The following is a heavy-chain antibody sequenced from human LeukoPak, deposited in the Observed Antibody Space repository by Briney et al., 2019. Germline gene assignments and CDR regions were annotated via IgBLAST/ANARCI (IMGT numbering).Heavy chain of an antibody. V-gene: IGHV4-34*01. CDR1: GGSFSGYY. Sequence: PSETLSLTCAVYGGSFSGYYWSWLRQPPGKGLEWFGEINHSGRNNSNPSLKSRATISVDTAKHQCSLKLSSVQAADTAVYCCARFRVGSSPRYGDYQGVYWGQGTLVTVSS. CDR3: ARFRVGSSPRYGDYQGVY. D-gene: IGHD4-17*01. CDR2: INHSGRN. J-gene: IGHJ4*02.